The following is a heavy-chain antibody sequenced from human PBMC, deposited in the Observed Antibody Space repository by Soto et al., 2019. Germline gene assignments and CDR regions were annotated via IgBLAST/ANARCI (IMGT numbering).Heavy chain of an antibody. CDR1: GDSLDTYY. CDR2: KFPSGSS. D-gene: IGHD1-20*01. Sequence: PSETLSLTCTVSGDSLDTYYWTWIRQAPGKGLEWIGYKFPSGSSNYNPYLRSRGTMTVATETNKFPLSLSSVTAADTAAFFYGRVKYKWPSSGLDVWGQGTTVTVSS. V-gene: IGHV4-4*09. J-gene: IGHJ6*02. CDR3: GRVKYKWPSSGLDV.